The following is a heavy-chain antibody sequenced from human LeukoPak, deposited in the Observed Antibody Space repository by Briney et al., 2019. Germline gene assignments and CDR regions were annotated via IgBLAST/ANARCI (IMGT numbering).Heavy chain of an antibody. Sequence: PGGSLRLSCAASGFTFSSYAMSCVRQAPGKGLEWVSAISGSGGSTYYADSVKGRFTISRDNSKNTLYLQMNSLRAEDTAVYYCAKASGTTVVTPDVDYWGQGTLVTVSS. CDR3: AKASGTTVVTPDVDY. D-gene: IGHD4-23*01. CDR1: GFTFSSYA. CDR2: ISGSGGST. V-gene: IGHV3-23*01. J-gene: IGHJ4*02.